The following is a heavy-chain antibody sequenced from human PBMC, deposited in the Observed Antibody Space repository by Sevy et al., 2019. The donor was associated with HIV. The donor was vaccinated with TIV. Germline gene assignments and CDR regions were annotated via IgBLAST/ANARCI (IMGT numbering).Heavy chain of an antibody. CDR1: GFTFSTYT. D-gene: IGHD3-10*01. J-gene: IGHJ3*02. CDR2: ISSSCNYI. V-gene: IGHV3-21*01. Sequence: GGSLRLSCAASGFTFSTYTMSWVRQAPGKGLEWVSSISSSCNYIYYADSVKGRITIYRDNDKNSPYLQMNSLRAEDTALYYCARPYGSGSWEAFDIWGQGTMVTVSS. CDR3: ARPYGSGSWEAFDI.